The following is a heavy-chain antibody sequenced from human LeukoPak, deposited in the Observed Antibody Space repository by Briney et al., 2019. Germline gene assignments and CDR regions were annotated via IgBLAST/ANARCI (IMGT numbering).Heavy chain of an antibody. CDR3: ARGKRYYDSSGYYSRYFDY. CDR2: MNPNSGNT. V-gene: IGHV1-8*01. J-gene: IGHJ4*02. Sequence: GASVKVSCKASGYTFTSYDINWVRQATGQGLEWMGWMNPNSGNTGYAQKFQGRVTMTRNTSISTAYMELSSLRSDDTAVYYCARGKRYYDSSGYYSRYFDYWGQGTLVTVSS. D-gene: IGHD3-22*01. CDR1: GYTFTSYD.